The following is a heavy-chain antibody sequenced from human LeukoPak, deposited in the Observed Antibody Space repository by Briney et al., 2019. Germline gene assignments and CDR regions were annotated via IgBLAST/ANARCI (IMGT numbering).Heavy chain of an antibody. V-gene: IGHV4-59*08. CDR3: ARLVGGVGYFDY. Sequence: PSETLSLTCTVSSGSISGYYWSWIRQPPGKGLEWIGYIYYSGTTNYSPSLKSRVTISVDTSKNQFSLKLTSVTAADTAVYYCARLVGGVGYFDYWGQGALVTVSS. D-gene: IGHD2-8*02. CDR1: SGSISGYY. J-gene: IGHJ4*02. CDR2: IYYSGTT.